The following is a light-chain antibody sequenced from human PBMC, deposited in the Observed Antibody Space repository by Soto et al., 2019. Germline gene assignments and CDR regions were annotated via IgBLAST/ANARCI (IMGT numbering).Light chain of an antibody. J-gene: IGKJ4*01. CDR1: QSISTD. V-gene: IGKV1-39*01. Sequence: DIQMTQSPSTLSSSVGDRFTITFLASQSISTDLSCYQQKPGKAPNLLIYAASTLHAGVPSRFSGSGSGTDFTLTISRLEPEDFAVYYCQQYGSSPLTFGGGTKVDIK. CDR2: AAS. CDR3: QQYGSSPLT.